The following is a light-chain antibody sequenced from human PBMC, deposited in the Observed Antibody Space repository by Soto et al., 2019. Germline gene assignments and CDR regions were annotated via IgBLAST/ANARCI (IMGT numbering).Light chain of an antibody. J-gene: IGKJ2*02. CDR1: ESVTSSS. Sequence: EIVLTQSPGTLSLSPGERATLSCRASESVTSSSLAWYQQKLGQAPRLLMYGVSIRATGIPDRFRGSGSGTDFTLTISRLEPEDCAVYYCQQYARSPSTFGQGTNLEIK. CDR3: QQYARSPST. V-gene: IGKV3-20*01. CDR2: GVS.